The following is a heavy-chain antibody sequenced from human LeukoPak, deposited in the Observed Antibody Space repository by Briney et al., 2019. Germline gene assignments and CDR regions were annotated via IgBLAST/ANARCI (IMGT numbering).Heavy chain of an antibody. CDR3: ARDNSIHERGWWFDP. CDR1: GYTFTDYL. J-gene: IGHJ5*02. D-gene: IGHD4-23*01. V-gene: IGHV1-46*01. CDR2: INPRGTST. Sequence: ASVKVSCKASGYTFTDYLINWVRQAPGQGLEWMGLINPRGTSTIYAEKFQGRIIMTRDMSTTTDYMELSSLKSDDTAVYYCARDNSIHERGWWFDPWGQGTLVTVSS.